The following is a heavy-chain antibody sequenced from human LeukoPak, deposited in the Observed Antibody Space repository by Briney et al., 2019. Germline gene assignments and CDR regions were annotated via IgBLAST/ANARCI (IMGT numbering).Heavy chain of an antibody. CDR2: IYTSGST. V-gene: IGHV4-61*02. Sequence: SETLSLTCTVSGGSISSGSYYWSWIRQPAGKGLEWIGRIYTSGSTNYNPSLKSRVTISVDTSKNQFSLKLSSVTAADTAVYYCARHGSNYFDYWGQGTLVTVSS. CDR1: GGSISSGSYY. J-gene: IGHJ4*02. CDR3: ARHGSNYFDY. D-gene: IGHD2-2*03.